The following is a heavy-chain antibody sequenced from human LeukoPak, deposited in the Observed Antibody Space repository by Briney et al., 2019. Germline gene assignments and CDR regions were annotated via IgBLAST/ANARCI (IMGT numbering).Heavy chain of an antibody. Sequence: GGSLRLSCAASGFTFSSYSMNWVRQAPGKGLEWVSYISSSSSTIYYADSVKGRFTISRDNAKNSLYLQMNSLRAEDTAVYYCARDQYDFWSGYPPDYWGQGTLVTVSS. CDR1: GFTFSSYS. J-gene: IGHJ4*02. D-gene: IGHD3-3*01. V-gene: IGHV3-48*04. CDR2: ISSSSSTI. CDR3: ARDQYDFWSGYPPDY.